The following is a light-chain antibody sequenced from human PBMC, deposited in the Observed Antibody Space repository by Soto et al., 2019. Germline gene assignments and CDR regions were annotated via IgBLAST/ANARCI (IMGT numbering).Light chain of an antibody. CDR3: QQYGSSPRT. J-gene: IGKJ1*01. CDR2: GAS. V-gene: IGKV3-20*01. Sequence: EIVLTQSPGTLSLSPGERATLSCRARQSVSSSYLAWYQQKPGQAPRLLIYGASSRAIGIPDRFSGSGSGTDCTLTISRLEPEDFAVYYCQQYGSSPRTFGQGTKVDIK. CDR1: QSVSSSY.